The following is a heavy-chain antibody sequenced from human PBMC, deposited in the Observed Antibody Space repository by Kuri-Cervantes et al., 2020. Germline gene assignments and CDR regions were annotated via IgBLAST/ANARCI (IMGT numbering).Heavy chain of an antibody. Sequence: SVKVSCKASGYTFTSYGVTWVRQAPGRGLEWMGGIIPIFGTANYAQKFQGRVTITADKSTSTAYMELSSMRSEDTAVYYCARVAPSIAAAYYFDYWGQGTLVTVSS. J-gene: IGHJ4*02. D-gene: IGHD6-13*01. V-gene: IGHV1-69*06. CDR2: IIPIFGTA. CDR1: GYTFTSYG. CDR3: ARVAPSIAAAYYFDY.